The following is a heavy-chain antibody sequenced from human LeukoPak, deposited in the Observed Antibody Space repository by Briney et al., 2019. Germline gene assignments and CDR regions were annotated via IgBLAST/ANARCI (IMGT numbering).Heavy chain of an antibody. V-gene: IGHV1-2*02. CDR2: INPNSGGT. D-gene: IGHD3-22*01. Sequence: ASVKVSCKASGYTFTGCYMHWVRQAPGQGLEWMGWINPNSGGTNYAQKFQGRVTITRDTSISTAYMEVSRLRSDDTAVYYCARVRDYYDSSGYFFDYWGQGTLVTVSS. CDR1: GYTFTGCY. J-gene: IGHJ4*02. CDR3: ARVRDYYDSSGYFFDY.